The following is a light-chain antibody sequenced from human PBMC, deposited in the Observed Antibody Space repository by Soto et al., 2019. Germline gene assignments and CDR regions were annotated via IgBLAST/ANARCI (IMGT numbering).Light chain of an antibody. CDR1: QRCCNN. J-gene: IGKJ3*01. CDR2: GAS. V-gene: IGKV3-15*01. Sequence: EIVFTPSPATPSGVSGEKTTLLCRARQRCCNNLAWYHQKPGQAPRPLIYGASTRATGVPARFSGSGSGTEFTLTISSLQSEDSAIYYCQQYSSWPFTFGPGTKVAIE. CDR3: QQYSSWPFT.